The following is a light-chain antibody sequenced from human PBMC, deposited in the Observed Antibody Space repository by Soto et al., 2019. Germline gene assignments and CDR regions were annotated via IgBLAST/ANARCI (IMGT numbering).Light chain of an antibody. CDR2: EAS. CDR3: QQRSTWPLT. V-gene: IGKV3-11*01. J-gene: IGKJ4*01. Sequence: EIVLTQSPATLSLSPGDRATLSCRASQSIGIYLAWYQQTSGQSPRLLIYEASNRATGVPAKFSGTGSGTDFTPAISSLESEDFGIYYCQQRSTWPLTFGGGTRVEI. CDR1: QSIGIY.